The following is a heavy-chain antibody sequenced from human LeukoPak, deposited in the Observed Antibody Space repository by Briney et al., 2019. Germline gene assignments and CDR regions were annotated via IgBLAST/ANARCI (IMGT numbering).Heavy chain of an antibody. CDR1: GFTFSRYA. V-gene: IGHV3-30*04. J-gene: IGHJ1*01. Sequence: GRSLRLSCAASGFTFSRYAMHWVRQAPGKGLEWVVVISYDGNNKYYADSVKGRFTISRDNSKNTLYLQMNSLRVEDTAVYYCAKEAVRSSIAVAGTRYFQHWGQGTLVTVSS. CDR2: ISYDGNNK. CDR3: AKEAVRSSIAVAGTRYFQH. D-gene: IGHD6-13*01.